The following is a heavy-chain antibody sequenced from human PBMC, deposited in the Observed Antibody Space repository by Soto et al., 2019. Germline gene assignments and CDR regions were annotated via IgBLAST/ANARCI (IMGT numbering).Heavy chain of an antibody. CDR3: AKGGESGIYRRIHY. Sequence: GGSLRLSCAASGFTFSSYAMHWVRQAPGKGLEWVSGIIASGGSTFYADSVKGRFTISRDDSKDTLYLQMSSLRAEDTAVFYCAKGGESGIYRRIHYWGQGAPVSVSS. J-gene: IGHJ4*02. CDR2: IIASGGST. CDR1: GFTFSSYA. V-gene: IGHV3-23*01. D-gene: IGHD2-21*01.